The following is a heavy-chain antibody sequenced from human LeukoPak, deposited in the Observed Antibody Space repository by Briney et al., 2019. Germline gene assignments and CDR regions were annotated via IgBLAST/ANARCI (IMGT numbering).Heavy chain of an antibody. V-gene: IGHV3-30-3*01. CDR2: ISYDGSNK. D-gene: IGHD1-14*01. CDR1: GFTFSSYA. Sequence: PGGSLRLSCAASGFTFSSYAMHWVRQAPGKGLEWVAVISYDGSNKYYADSVKGRFTISRDNSKNTLYLQMNSLRAEDTAVYYCARDVGSEGLTPTFDYWGQGTLVTVSS. CDR3: ARDVGSEGLTPTFDY. J-gene: IGHJ4*02.